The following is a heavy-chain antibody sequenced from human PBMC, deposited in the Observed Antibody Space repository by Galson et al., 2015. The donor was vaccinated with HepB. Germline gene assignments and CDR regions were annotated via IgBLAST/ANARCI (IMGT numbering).Heavy chain of an antibody. Sequence: SVKVSCKASGGTFSSYAISWVRQAPGQGLEWMGGIIPIFGTANYAQKFQGRVTITADESTSTAYMELSSLRSEDTAVYYCARASTSCYFCGGYYMDVWGKGTTVTVSS. J-gene: IGHJ6*03. CDR1: GGTFSSYA. V-gene: IGHV1-69*13. D-gene: IGHD2-2*01. CDR3: ARASTSCYFCGGYYMDV. CDR2: IIPIFGTA.